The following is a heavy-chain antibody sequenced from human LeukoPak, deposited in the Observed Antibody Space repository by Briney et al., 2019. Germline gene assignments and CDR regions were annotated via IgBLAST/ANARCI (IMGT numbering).Heavy chain of an antibody. CDR2: IYNDGSNK. CDR3: AKAVRTYYDFWSGYCGY. D-gene: IGHD3-3*01. CDR1: GLIFSNYV. V-gene: IGHV3-30*18. Sequence: GGPLRLSCESPGLIFSNYVLYGARKAQAKGLEWVAVIYNDGSNKYYADSVKGRFTISRDNSKNTLYLQMNSLRAEDTAVYYCAKAVRTYYDFWSGYCGYWGQGTLVTVSS. J-gene: IGHJ4*02.